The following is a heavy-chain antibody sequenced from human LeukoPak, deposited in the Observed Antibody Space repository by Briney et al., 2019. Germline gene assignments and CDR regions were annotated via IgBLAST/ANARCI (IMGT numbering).Heavy chain of an antibody. Sequence: SPSETLSPTCTVSGGSISSSSYYWGWIRQPPGKGLEWIGSIYYSGSTYYNPSLKSRVTISVDTSKNQFSLKLSSVTAADTAVYYCARIRYYYDSSGSRLSGFDPWGQGTLVTVSS. D-gene: IGHD3-22*01. CDR1: GGSISSSSYY. V-gene: IGHV4-39*01. CDR3: ARIRYYYDSSGSRLSGFDP. CDR2: IYYSGST. J-gene: IGHJ5*02.